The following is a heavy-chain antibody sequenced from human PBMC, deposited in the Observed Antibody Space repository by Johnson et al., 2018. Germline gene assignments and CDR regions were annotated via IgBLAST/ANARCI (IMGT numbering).Heavy chain of an antibody. Sequence: QVQLQESGPGLVKPSETLSLTCTVSGGSISSTNYYWGWIRQPPGKGLEWIGSIYYSGSTYYNPSLKSRVTISVDTSKNQFSLKLSSVTAADTAVYYCAREGSTGTNSNYYYMDVWGKGTTVTVSS. CDR2: IYYSGST. J-gene: IGHJ6*03. D-gene: IGHD1-1*01. CDR3: AREGSTGTNSNYYYMDV. V-gene: IGHV4-39*02. CDR1: GGSISSTNYY.